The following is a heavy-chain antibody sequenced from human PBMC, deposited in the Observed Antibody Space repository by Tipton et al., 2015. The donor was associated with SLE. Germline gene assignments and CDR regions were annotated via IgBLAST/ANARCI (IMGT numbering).Heavy chain of an antibody. CDR2: IYYSGST. CDR3: TRILGRYNLGGFRVDS. V-gene: IGHV4-59*01. CDR1: GGSIRSDY. D-gene: IGHD5-24*01. Sequence: TLSLTCTVSGGSIRSDYWSWIRQPLGKGLEWIGYIYYSGSTFYNPSLKSRVTISVDTSKSQFSLMLRSVTAADTGVYYCTRILGRYNLGGFRVDSWVQGTLVTVSS. J-gene: IGHJ4*02.